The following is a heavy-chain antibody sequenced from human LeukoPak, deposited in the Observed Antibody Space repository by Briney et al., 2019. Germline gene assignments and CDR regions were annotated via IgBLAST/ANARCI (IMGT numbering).Heavy chain of an antibody. CDR3: ARGDCSGTSCYDFYYYGMDV. D-gene: IGHD2-2*01. CDR1: GYTFTSYD. J-gene: IGHJ6*02. Sequence: ASVKVSCKASGYTFTSYDINWVRQATGQGLEWMGWMNPNSGNTGYAQKFQGRVTMTRNTSISTAYMELSSLRSEDTAVYYCARGDCSGTSCYDFYYYGMDVWGQGTTVTVSS. V-gene: IGHV1-8*01. CDR2: MNPNSGNT.